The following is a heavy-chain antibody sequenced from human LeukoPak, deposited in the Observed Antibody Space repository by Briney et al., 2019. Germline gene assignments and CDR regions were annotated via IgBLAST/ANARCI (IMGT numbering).Heavy chain of an antibody. CDR3: ARAYYHDGSDYYFPLDY. V-gene: IGHV1-46*01. D-gene: IGHD3-22*01. Sequence: GASVKVSCEASGYTFTSYYMHWVRQAPGQGLEWMGIINPSGGSTTYAQKFQGRVTMTRDTSTSTVYMELSSLRSEDTAVYYCARAYYHDGSDYYFPLDYWGQGTLVTVSS. CDR1: GYTFTSYY. CDR2: INPSGGST. J-gene: IGHJ4*02.